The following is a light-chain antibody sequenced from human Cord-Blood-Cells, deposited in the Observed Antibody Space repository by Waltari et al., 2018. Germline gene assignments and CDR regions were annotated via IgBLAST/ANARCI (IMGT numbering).Light chain of an antibody. V-gene: IGLV2-11*01. CDR3: CSYAGSYTV. CDR1: SSDVGGYNY. Sequence: QSALTQPRSVSGSPGQSVTISCPGPSSDVGGYNYVSWYQQHPGKAPNLMIYDVSKRPSGVPDRFSGSKSGNTASLTISGLQAEDEADYYCCSYAGSYTVFGGGTKLTVL. CDR2: DVS. J-gene: IGLJ2*01.